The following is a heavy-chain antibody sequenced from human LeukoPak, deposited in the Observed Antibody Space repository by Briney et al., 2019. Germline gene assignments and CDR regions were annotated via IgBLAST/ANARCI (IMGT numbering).Heavy chain of an antibody. D-gene: IGHD1-1*01. CDR1: GGSISSYY. J-gene: IGHJ3*02. V-gene: IGHV4-4*07. Sequence: SETLSLTCTVSGGSISSYYWSWIWQPAGKGLEWIGRIYTSGSTNYNPSLKSRVTMSVDTSKNQFSLKLSSVTAADTAVYYCAREGPPGTTLGAFDIWGQGTMVTVSS. CDR2: IYTSGST. CDR3: AREGPPGTTLGAFDI.